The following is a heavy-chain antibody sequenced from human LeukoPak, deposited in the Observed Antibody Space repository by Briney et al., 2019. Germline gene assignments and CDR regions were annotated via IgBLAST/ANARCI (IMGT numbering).Heavy chain of an antibody. D-gene: IGHD3-9*01. CDR2: IYHSGST. CDR1: GGSISSSNW. CDR3: ARVLVADYDILTGASGYYYYGMDV. V-gene: IGHV4-4*02. J-gene: IGHJ6*02. Sequence: SGTLSLTCAVSGGSISSSNWWSWVRQPPGKGLEWIGEIYHSGSTNYNPSLKSRVTISVDKSKNQFSLKLSSVTAADTAVYYCARVLVADYDILTGASGYYYYGMDVWGQGTTVTVSS.